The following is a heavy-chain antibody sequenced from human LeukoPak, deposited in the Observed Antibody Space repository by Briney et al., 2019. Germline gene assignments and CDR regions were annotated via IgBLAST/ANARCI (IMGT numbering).Heavy chain of an antibody. CDR2: ISGSGDST. D-gene: IGHD6-6*01. J-gene: IGHJ4*02. V-gene: IGHV3-23*01. CDR1: GVTLSNYA. CDR3: AKDRNSVGSSYNY. Sequence: GGSLRLSCVASGVTLSNYAMSWARQAPGKGLEWVSGISGSGDSTYYADSVKGRFTISRDNSKNTLYLQMNSLRTEDTAVYYCAKDRNSVGSSYNYWGQGTLVTVSS.